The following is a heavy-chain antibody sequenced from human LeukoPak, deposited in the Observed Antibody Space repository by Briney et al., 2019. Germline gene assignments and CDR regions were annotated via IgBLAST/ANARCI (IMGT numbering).Heavy chain of an antibody. CDR3: AKYGDYWGDY. D-gene: IGHD4-17*01. J-gene: IGHJ4*02. V-gene: IGHV3-23*01. Sequence: SGGSLRLSCAASGFTFSNYAMSGVRKAPGKGLDWVSNISGSGGNTQYADSVKGRFTISRDNSKNTLYMKMNSLRAEDTAIYYCAKYGDYWGDYWGQGTLVTVSS. CDR1: GFTFSNYA. CDR2: ISGSGGNT.